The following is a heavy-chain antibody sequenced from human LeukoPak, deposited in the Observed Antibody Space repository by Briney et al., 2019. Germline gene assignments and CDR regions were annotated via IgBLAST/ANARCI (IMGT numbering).Heavy chain of an antibody. CDR3: ARDRDIVPTIVPFDY. Sequence: GGSLRLSCAASGFTFSSYGMHWVRQAPGKGLEWVAVTWYDGSYKYYADSVKGRFSISRDNSKNTLYLQMNSLRAEDTAVYYCARDRDIVPTIVPFDYWGQGTLVTVSS. J-gene: IGHJ4*02. CDR2: TWYDGSYK. CDR1: GFTFSSYG. D-gene: IGHD5-12*01. V-gene: IGHV3-33*01.